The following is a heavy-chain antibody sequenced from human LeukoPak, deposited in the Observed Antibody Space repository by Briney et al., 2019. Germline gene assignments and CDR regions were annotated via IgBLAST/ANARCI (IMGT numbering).Heavy chain of an antibody. V-gene: IGHV3-30*04. J-gene: IGHJ4*02. Sequence: PGRSLRLSCAASGFTFSSFAMHWVRQAPGKGLEWVAVISYDGSNKYYADSVKGRFTISRDNSKNTLYLQMNSLTADDTAAYYCARDDRGIAAAGFFDYWGQGTLVTVSS. CDR1: GFTFSSFA. CDR2: ISYDGSNK. D-gene: IGHD6-13*01. CDR3: ARDDRGIAAAGFFDY.